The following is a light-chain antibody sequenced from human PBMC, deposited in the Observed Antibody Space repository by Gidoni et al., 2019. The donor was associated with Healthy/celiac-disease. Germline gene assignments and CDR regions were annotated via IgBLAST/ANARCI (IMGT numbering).Light chain of an antibody. CDR2: SNN. J-gene: IGLJ2*01. V-gene: IGLV1-47*02. CDR3: AAWDDSLSGVV. CDR1: SSNIGSNY. Sequence: QSVLTQPPSASGTPGHRVTLSCSGSSSNIGSNYVYWYQQLPGTAPKLLIYSNNQRPSGVPDRFSGSKSGTSASLAISGLRSEDEADYYCAAWDDSLSGVVFGGGTKLTVL.